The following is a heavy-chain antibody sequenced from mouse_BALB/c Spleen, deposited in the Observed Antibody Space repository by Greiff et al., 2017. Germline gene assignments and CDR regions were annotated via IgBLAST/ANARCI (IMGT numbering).Heavy chain of an antibody. Sequence: EVQLVESGGGLVQPGGSLKLSCAASGFTFSSYTMSWVRQTPEKRLEWVAYISNGGGSTYYPDTVKGRFTISRDNAKNTLYLQMSSLKSEDTAMYYCARLNFPVYYGSTYDWYFDVWGAGTTVTVSS. J-gene: IGHJ1*01. CDR2: ISNGGGST. CDR1: GFTFSSYT. D-gene: IGHD1-1*01. V-gene: IGHV5-12-2*01. CDR3: ARLNFPVYYGSTYDWYFDV.